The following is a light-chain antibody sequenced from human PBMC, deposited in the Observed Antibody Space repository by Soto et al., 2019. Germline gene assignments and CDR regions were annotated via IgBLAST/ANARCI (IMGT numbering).Light chain of an antibody. CDR2: SNN. CDR1: SSNIGSNI. Sequence: QSVLTQPPSASGTPGQRVTISCSGSSSNIGSNIVNWYQQVPGTAPKLLIYSNNQRPSGVPGRFSGSKSGTSASLTISGLQSEDEADYYCATWDDSLSGLFGGGTKLTVL. V-gene: IGLV1-44*01. J-gene: IGLJ2*01. CDR3: ATWDDSLSGL.